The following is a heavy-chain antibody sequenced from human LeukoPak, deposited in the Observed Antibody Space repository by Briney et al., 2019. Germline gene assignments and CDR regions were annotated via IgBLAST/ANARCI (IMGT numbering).Heavy chain of an antibody. CDR1: GFTFSNYW. J-gene: IGHJ5*01. CDR2: IKGDGSHT. CDR3: VRDWDHFDFDS. D-gene: IGHD1-14*01. Sequence: GGSLRLSCAASGFTFSNYWMHWVRQAPGKGLVWVSRIKGDGSHTVYADSVKGRFTISRDNAKNTLYLQMKSLRDEDTAVYYCVRDWDHFDFDSWGQGTLVTVSS. V-gene: IGHV3-74*01.